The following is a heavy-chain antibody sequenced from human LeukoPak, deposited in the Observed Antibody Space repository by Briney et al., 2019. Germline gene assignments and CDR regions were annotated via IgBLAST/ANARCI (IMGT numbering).Heavy chain of an antibody. Sequence: GGSLRLFCAASGFTFSSYAMSWVRQAPGKGLEWVSAISGSGGSTYYADSVKGRFTISRDNSKNTLYLQMNSLRAEDTAVYYCAKGSADVVVVAATVDWGQGTLVTVSS. D-gene: IGHD2-15*01. CDR2: ISGSGGST. J-gene: IGHJ4*02. CDR1: GFTFSSYA. CDR3: AKGSADVVVVAATVD. V-gene: IGHV3-23*01.